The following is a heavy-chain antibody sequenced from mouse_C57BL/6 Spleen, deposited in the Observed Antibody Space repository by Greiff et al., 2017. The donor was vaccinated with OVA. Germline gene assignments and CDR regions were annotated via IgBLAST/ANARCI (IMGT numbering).Heavy chain of an antibody. V-gene: IGHV1-39*01. J-gene: IGHJ4*01. CDR2: INPNYGTT. CDR3: AIEEVVSGPYAMDY. CDR1: GYSFTDYN. Sequence: QLQESGPELVKPGASVKISCKASGYSFTDYNMNWVKQSNGKSLEWIGVINPNYGTTSYNQKFKGKATLTVDQSSSTAYMQLNSLTSEDSAVYYCAIEEVVSGPYAMDYWGQGTSVTVSS. D-gene: IGHD3-2*02.